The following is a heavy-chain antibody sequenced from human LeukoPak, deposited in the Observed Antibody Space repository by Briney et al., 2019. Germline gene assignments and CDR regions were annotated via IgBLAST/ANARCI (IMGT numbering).Heavy chain of an antibody. V-gene: IGHV5-51*01. CDR3: ARHSGGDMPY. D-gene: IGHD2-21*01. J-gene: IGHJ4*02. Sequence: AASLLISSKGAGCRFTSNCIGWVRHMPRKSLEWMGIIYPGDSDTRYSPSFQGQVTISADKSISTAYLQWSSLKASDTAMYYCARHSGGDMPYWGQGTLVTVSS. CDR1: GCRFTSNC. CDR2: IYPGDSDT.